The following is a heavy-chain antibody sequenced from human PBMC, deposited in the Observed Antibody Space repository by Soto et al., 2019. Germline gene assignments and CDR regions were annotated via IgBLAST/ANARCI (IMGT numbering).Heavy chain of an antibody. D-gene: IGHD2-15*01. CDR1: GGSISSYY. Sequence: PSETLSLTCTVSGGSISSYYWSWIRQPPGKGLEWIGYIYYSGSTNYNTSLKSRVTISVDTSKNQFSLKLSSVTAADTAVYYCARDPHCSGGSCYSGYSGQATLVTLSS. V-gene: IGHV4-59*01. J-gene: IGHJ4*02. CDR3: ARDPHCSGGSCYSGY. CDR2: IYYSGST.